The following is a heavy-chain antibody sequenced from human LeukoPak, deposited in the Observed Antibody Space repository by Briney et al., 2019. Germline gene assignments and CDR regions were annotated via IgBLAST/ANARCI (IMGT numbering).Heavy chain of an antibody. CDR1: GFTFSDYY. CDR3: ARDFGDSGYALNHFDY. V-gene: IGHV3-11*01. Sequence: PGGPLRLSCAASGFTFSDYYMSWIRQAPGKGLEWVSYISSSGSTIYYADSVKGRFTISRDNAKNSLYLQMNSLRAEDTAVYYCARDFGDSGYALNHFDYWGQGTLVTVSS. J-gene: IGHJ4*02. D-gene: IGHD5-12*01. CDR2: ISSSGSTI.